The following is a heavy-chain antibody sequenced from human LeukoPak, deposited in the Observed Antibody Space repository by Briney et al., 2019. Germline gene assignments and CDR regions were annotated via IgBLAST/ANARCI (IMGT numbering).Heavy chain of an antibody. CDR1: GGTFSSYA. CDR2: IIPIFGTA. D-gene: IGHD3-22*01. Sequence: ASVKVSCRASGGTFSSYAISWVRQAPGQGLEWMGGIIPIFGTANYAQKFQGRVTITTDESTSTAYMELSSLRSEDTAVYYCAVGSYYYDSSGYYPFDYWGQGTLVTVSS. J-gene: IGHJ4*02. V-gene: IGHV1-69*05. CDR3: AVGSYYYDSSGYYPFDY.